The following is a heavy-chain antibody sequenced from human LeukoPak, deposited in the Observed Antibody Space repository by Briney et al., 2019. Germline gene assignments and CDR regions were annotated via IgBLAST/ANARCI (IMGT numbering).Heavy chain of an antibody. Sequence: GGSLRLSCAASGFTFSRYGIHWVRQPPGKGPEWVAVISNDGSKRNYADSVRGRFTISRDNSKDTLYLEMNRLRSEDTAVYYCARHRGYCGGTNCYFSWFDPWGQGTLVTVSS. CDR3: ARHRGYCGGTNCYFSWFDP. CDR2: ISNDGSKR. D-gene: IGHD2-15*01. CDR1: GFTFSRYG. V-gene: IGHV3-33*05. J-gene: IGHJ5*02.